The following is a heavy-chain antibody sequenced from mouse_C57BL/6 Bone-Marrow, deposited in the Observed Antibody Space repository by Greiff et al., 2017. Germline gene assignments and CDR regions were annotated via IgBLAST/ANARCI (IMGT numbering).Heavy chain of an antibody. Sequence: VKLVESGPGLVAPSQSLSITCTVSGFSLTSYGVDWVRQSPGKGLEWLGVIWGVGSTNYNSALKSRLSISKDNSKSQVFLKMNSLQTDDTALYYCARGSSYWYFDVWGTGTTVTVSS. J-gene: IGHJ1*03. CDR1: GFSLTSYG. V-gene: IGHV2-6*01. CDR3: ARGSSYWYFDV. CDR2: IWGVGST. D-gene: IGHD1-1*01.